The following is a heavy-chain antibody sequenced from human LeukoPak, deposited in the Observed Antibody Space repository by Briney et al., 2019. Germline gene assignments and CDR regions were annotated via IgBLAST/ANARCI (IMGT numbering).Heavy chain of an antibody. CDR1: GFTFSSYW. D-gene: IGHD3-9*01. Sequence: PGGSLRLSCAASGFTFSSYWMSWVRQAPGKGLEWVAIIKQDGSERYYVDSVKGRFTISRDNAKNSLYLQMNSLRAEDTAVYYCASSPVLRYVDWLPPFDYWGQGTLATVSS. CDR2: IKQDGSER. CDR3: ASSPVLRYVDWLPPFDY. J-gene: IGHJ4*02. V-gene: IGHV3-7*01.